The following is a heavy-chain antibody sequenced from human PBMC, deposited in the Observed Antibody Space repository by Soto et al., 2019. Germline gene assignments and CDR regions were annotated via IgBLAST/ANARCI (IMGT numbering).Heavy chain of an antibody. D-gene: IGHD3-10*01. CDR1: GYTFTSYA. CDR2: INAGNGNT. J-gene: IGHJ6*02. CDR3: ARAEVLLWFGELLSNYYYYGMDV. V-gene: IGHV1-3*01. Sequence: ASVKVSCKASGYTFTSYAMHWVRQAPGQRLEWMGWINAGNGNTKYSQKFQGRVTITRDTSASTAYMELSSLRSEDTAVYYCARAEVLLWFGELLSNYYYYGMDVWGQGTTVTVSS.